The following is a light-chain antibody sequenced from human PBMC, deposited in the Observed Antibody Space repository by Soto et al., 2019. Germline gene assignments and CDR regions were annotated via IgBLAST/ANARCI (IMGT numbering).Light chain of an antibody. V-gene: IGKV2D-29*01. J-gene: IGKJ1*01. CDR2: EVS. CDR1: QSLLHSDGKTY. Sequence: DIVMTQTPISLSVTPGQPTSISCKSSQSLLHSDGKTYLSWYLQKPGQPPQLLISEVSNRFSGVPDRFSGSGSGTDFTLKISLVEADDVGVYYCMQSLELPRTFGQGTKVEIK. CDR3: MQSLELPRT.